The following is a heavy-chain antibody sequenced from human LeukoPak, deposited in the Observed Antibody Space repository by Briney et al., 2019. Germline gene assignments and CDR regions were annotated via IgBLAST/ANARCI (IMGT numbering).Heavy chain of an antibody. CDR2: IFPSGGEI. CDR1: GFTFSTFA. D-gene: IGHD1-26*01. Sequence: GGSLRLSCAASGFTFSTFAMIWVRQPPGKGLEWVSSIFPSGGEIHYADSVRGRFTISRDNSKNTLYLRMNSLRAEDTAVYYCAKAGVGATTGGDLFDYWGQGTLVTVSS. V-gene: IGHV3-23*01. J-gene: IGHJ4*02. CDR3: AKAGVGATTGGDLFDY.